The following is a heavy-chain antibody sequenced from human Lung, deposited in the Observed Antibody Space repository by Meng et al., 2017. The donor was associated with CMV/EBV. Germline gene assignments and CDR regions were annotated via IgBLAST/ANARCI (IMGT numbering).Heavy chain of an antibody. D-gene: IGHD1-26*01. J-gene: IGHJ4*02. V-gene: IGHV4-4*02. CDR2: IDDSGST. CDR3: VRGKQDAWELLAY. CDR1: GVSISSNIR. Sequence: GSGLWMPSGTLSLSCGVSGVSISSNIRWTWVRQPPGKGLEWIGDIDDSGSTNYNPSLNSRISISLDKSKNHFSLKVNSVTAADTAVYYCVRGKQDAWELLAYWGQGALVTVSS.